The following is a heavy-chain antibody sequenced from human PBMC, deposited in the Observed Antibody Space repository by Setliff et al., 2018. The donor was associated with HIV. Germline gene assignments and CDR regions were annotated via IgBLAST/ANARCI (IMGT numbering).Heavy chain of an antibody. D-gene: IGHD3-3*01. V-gene: IGHV4-4*09. CDR3: ARLDSAIFGTIKPLHHFDY. CDR2: IYGNGNT. Sequence: PSETLSLTCSVSGGSISGHFWSWVRQSPGKGLEWIGYIYGNGNTKYNRFLNSRVTMSVDTSKNQFSLNLNSETAADTAMYYCARLDSAIFGTIKPLHHFDYWGQGLMVTVSS. J-gene: IGHJ4*01. CDR1: GGSISGHF.